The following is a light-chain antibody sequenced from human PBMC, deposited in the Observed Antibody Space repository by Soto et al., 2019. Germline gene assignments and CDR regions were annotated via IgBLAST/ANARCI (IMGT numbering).Light chain of an antibody. J-gene: IGKJ1*01. Sequence: DIQMTQSPSSLSASIGDRVTITCRASQGIFNYLAWYQKKPGQVPKLLIYAASTLQSGGPSRFSGSGSGTDFTLTISGLLPEDVATYYCQKYNSDPQTFGPGTKVEIK. V-gene: IGKV1-27*01. CDR1: QGIFNY. CDR2: AAS. CDR3: QKYNSDPQT.